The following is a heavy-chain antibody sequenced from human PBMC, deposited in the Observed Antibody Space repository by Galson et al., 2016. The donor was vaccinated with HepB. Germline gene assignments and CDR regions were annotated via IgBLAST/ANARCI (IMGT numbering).Heavy chain of an antibody. Sequence: SVKVSCKDSGGMFSNYAINWVRQAPGQGLEWMGGIVPLFGTPNSAQKFEGRVTITADKSTTTVHMELSSLRSEDTAVYYCARGGVRMHYFGSGTHPNWFDLWGQGTLVTVSS. CDR3: ARGGVRMHYFGSGTHPNWFDL. CDR2: IVPLFGTP. J-gene: IGHJ5*02. CDR1: GGMFSNYA. D-gene: IGHD3-10*01. V-gene: IGHV1-69*06.